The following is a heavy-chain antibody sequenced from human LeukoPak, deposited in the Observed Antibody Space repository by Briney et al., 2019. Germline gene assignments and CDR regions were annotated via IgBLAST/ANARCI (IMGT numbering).Heavy chain of an antibody. J-gene: IGHJ4*02. CDR1: GFAFSSYA. CDR3: AQIPQWIVFHY. CDR2: ISGSTSNI. D-gene: IGHD2-2*03. V-gene: IGHV3-23*01. Sequence: PGGSLRLSCGASGFAFSSYAMGWVRQAPGKGLEWVSVISGSTSNIHYADSVKGRFTISRDNSKNTLYLQMDSLRAEDTAVYHCAQIPQWIVFHYWGQGTLVTVSS.